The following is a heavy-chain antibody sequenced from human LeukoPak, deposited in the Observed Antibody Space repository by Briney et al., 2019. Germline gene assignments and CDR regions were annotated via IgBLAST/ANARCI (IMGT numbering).Heavy chain of an antibody. CDR3: ARIDYGDYFDY. V-gene: IGHV4-61*08. Sequence: SETLSLTCSVSGGSVDNSDYYWSWLRQPPGKELEWIGHIYHSGSTIYNPSLKSRVTISVDMSKNQFSLRLTSGTAADTAVYYCARIDYGDYFDYWGQGTLVTVSS. J-gene: IGHJ4*02. CDR1: GGSVDNSDYY. CDR2: IYHSGST. D-gene: IGHD4-17*01.